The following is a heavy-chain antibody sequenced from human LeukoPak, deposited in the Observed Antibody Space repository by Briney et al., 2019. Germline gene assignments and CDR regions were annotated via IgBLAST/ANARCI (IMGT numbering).Heavy chain of an antibody. Sequence: SETLSLTCTVSGGTISSYYWNWIRQPPGKGLEWIGYIHDSGSTKYNPSLKSRVTISVDTSKNQFSLKLSSVTAADTAVYYCARWYYSGWACEYWGQGTLVTVSS. CDR3: ARWYYSGWACEY. V-gene: IGHV4-59*08. D-gene: IGHD6-19*01. J-gene: IGHJ4*02. CDR2: IHDSGST. CDR1: GGTISSYY.